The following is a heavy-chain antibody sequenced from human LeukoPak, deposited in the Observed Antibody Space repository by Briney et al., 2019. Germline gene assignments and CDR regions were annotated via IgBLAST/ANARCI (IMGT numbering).Heavy chain of an antibody. CDR2: IYYSGST. CDR3: ARENCGGDCYTDY. CDR1: GGSISSSSYY. Sequence: SETLSLTCTVSGGSISSSSYYWGWIRQPPGKGLEWIGSIYYSGSTYYNPSLKSRVTISVDTSKNQFSLKLSSVTAADTAVYYCARENCGGDCYTDYWGQGTLVTVSS. J-gene: IGHJ4*02. V-gene: IGHV4-39*02. D-gene: IGHD2-21*01.